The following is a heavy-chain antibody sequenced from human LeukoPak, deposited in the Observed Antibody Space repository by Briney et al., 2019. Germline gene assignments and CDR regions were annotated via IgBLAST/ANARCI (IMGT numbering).Heavy chain of an antibody. Sequence: SETLSLTCAVYGGSFSGYYWSWIRQPPGKGLEWIGEINHSGSTNYNPSLKSRVTISVDTSKNQFSLKLSSVTAADTAVYYCARDNYYGSQGWFDPWGQGTLVTVSS. CDR3: ARDNYYGSQGWFDP. V-gene: IGHV4-34*01. D-gene: IGHD3-10*01. CDR2: INHSGST. CDR1: GGSFSGYY. J-gene: IGHJ5*02.